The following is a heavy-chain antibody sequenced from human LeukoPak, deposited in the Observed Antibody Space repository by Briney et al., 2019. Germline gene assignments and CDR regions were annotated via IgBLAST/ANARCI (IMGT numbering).Heavy chain of an antibody. CDR1: GFTFSSYS. J-gene: IGHJ4*02. Sequence: PGGSLRLSCAASGFTFSSYSMNWVRQAPGKGLEWVSYISSGGSSIYYADSVKGRFTISRDNAKNSLYLQMNSLRAEDTAVYYCARDQGGYDLFDYWGQGTLVTVSS. CDR2: ISSGGSSI. CDR3: ARDQGGYDLFDY. V-gene: IGHV3-48*01. D-gene: IGHD5-12*01.